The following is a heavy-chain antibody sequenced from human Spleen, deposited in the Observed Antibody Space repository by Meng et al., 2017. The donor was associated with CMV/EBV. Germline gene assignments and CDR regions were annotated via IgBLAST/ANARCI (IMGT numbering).Heavy chain of an antibody. Sequence: CKASVGTLGSHAISWVRQAPGQGLEWMGWVMPILNISNYAEKFHGRLTIIADKSTTTAYLELSTLRSEDTAVYYCVRDGYSPGFFQHWGQGTLVTVSS. V-gene: IGHV1-69*04. J-gene: IGHJ1*01. D-gene: IGHD5-18*01. CDR2: VMPILNIS. CDR3: VRDGYSPGFFQH. CDR1: VGTLGSHA.